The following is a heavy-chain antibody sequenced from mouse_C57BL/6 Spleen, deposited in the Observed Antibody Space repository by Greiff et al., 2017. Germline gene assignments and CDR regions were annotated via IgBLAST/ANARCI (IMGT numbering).Heavy chain of an antibody. CDR2: IDPEDGDT. Sequence: VQLQQSGAELVRPGASVKLSCTASGFNIKDYYMHWVKQRPEQGLEWIGRIDPEDGDTEYAPKFQGKATMTADTSSNTAYLQLSSLTSEDTAVYCSTTSITAELATDGCWGQVTTLTVSS. V-gene: IGHV14-1*01. CDR3: TTSITAELATDGC. D-gene: IGHD1-1*01. CDR1: GFNIKDYY. J-gene: IGHJ2*01.